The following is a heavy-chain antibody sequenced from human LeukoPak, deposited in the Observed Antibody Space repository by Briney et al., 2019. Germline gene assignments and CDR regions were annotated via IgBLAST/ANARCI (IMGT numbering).Heavy chain of an antibody. CDR1: GFTFRSYS. J-gene: IGHJ3*02. CDR2: ISSSSSHI. D-gene: IGHD1-26*01. V-gene: IGHV3-21*01. Sequence: GGSLRLSCAASGFTFRSYSMNWVRQAPGKGLEWVSSISSSSSHIYYADSVKGRFTISRDNAKNSLYLQMNSLRAEDTALYFCARDNPYSESLAADDAFDIWGQGTMVTVSS. CDR3: ARDNPYSESLAADDAFDI.